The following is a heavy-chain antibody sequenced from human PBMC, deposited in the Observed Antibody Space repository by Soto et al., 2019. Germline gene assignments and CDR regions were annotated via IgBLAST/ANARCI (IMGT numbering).Heavy chain of an antibody. CDR2: INHSGIT. J-gene: IGHJ4*02. CDR1: CGSFSSYY. CDR3: ARTSRFDC. Sequence: QVQLQQWGAGLLKPSETLSLTCAVYCGSFSSYYWSWIRQPPGKGLEWIGEINHSGITNYNPSLKSRVTMSVDTSKNQFSLKLSSVTAADTAVYYCARTSRFDCWGQGTLVTVSS. V-gene: IGHV4-34*01. D-gene: IGHD6-6*01.